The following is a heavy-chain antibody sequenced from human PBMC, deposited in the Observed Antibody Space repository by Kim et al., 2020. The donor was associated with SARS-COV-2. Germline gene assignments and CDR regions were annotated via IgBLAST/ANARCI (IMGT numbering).Heavy chain of an antibody. D-gene: IGHD3-9*01. CDR2: ISGSGGST. CDR3: AKYAVLRYFDWHAGFDY. Sequence: GGSLRLSCAASGFTFSSYAMSWVRQAPGKGLEWVSAISGSGGSTYYADSVKGRFTISRDNSKNTLYLQMNSLRAEDTAVYYCAKYAVLRYFDWHAGFDYWGQGTLVTVSS. CDR1: GFTFSSYA. J-gene: IGHJ4*02. V-gene: IGHV3-23*01.